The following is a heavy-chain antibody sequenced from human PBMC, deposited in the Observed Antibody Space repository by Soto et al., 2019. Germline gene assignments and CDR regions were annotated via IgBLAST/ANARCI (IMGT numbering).Heavy chain of an antibody. CDR1: GYSFTSYW. CDR2: IYPGDSDT. CDR3: ARQTIDFWSGYGYYYYGMDV. D-gene: IGHD3-3*01. J-gene: IGHJ6*02. Sequence: PGESLKISCKGSGYSFTSYWIGWVRQMPGKGLEWMGIIYPGDSDTRYSPSFQGQVTISADKSISTAYLQWSSLKASDTAMYYCARQTIDFWSGYGYYYYGMDVWGQGTTVTVSS. V-gene: IGHV5-51*01.